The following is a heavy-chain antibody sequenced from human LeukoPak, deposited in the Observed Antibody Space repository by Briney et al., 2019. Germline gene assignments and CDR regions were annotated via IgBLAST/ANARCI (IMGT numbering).Heavy chain of an antibody. J-gene: IGHJ4*02. CDR2: IIPILGIA. CDR3: ARAPIHCSSTSCRNQFDY. D-gene: IGHD2-2*01. CDR1: GGTFSSYA. V-gene: IGHV1-69*04. Sequence: ASVKVSCKASGGTFSSYAISWVRQAPGQGLEWMGRIIPILGIANYAQKFQGRVTITADKSTSTAYMELSSLRSEDTAVYYCARAPIHCSSTSCRNQFDYWRQETLVTVSS.